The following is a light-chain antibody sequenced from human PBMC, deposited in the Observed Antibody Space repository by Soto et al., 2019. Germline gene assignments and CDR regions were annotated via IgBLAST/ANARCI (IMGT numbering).Light chain of an antibody. CDR1: QSISSY. V-gene: IGKV1-39*01. CDR3: QQSYSTPRT. CDR2: AAS. Sequence: DIQMTQSPSSLYASVGDRVTITCRASQSISSYLNWYQQKPGKAPKLLIYAASSLQSGVPSRFSGSGSGTDCTLTISSLQPEDFATYYCQQSYSTPRTFGQGTRLEIK. J-gene: IGKJ5*01.